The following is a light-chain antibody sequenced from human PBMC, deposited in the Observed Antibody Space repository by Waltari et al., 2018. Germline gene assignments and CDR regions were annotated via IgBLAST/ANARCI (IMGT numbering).Light chain of an antibody. CDR1: RSDVGGYSY. Sequence: QSALTQPASVSGSPGQSITISCTGTRSDVGGYSYVSWYQQYSGKAPKLMIYDVSNRPSGVSNRFSGSKSGNTASLTISGLQAEDEADYYCSSYTTTSALVFGGGTKLTVL. CDR3: SSYTTTSALV. CDR2: DVS. V-gene: IGLV2-14*01. J-gene: IGLJ2*01.